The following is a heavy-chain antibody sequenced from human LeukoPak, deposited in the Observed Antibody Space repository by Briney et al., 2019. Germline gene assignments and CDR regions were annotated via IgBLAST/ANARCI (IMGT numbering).Heavy chain of an antibody. V-gene: IGHV3-23*01. D-gene: IGHD3-10*01. Sequence: GGSLRLSCAASGFTFSSYAMSWVRQAPGKGLEWVSAISGSGGSTYYADSVEGRFTISRDNSKNTLYLQMNSLRAEDTAVYYCAKLVRGVSSGYYFDYWGQGTLVTVSS. CDR2: ISGSGGST. J-gene: IGHJ4*02. CDR3: AKLVRGVSSGYYFDY. CDR1: GFTFSSYA.